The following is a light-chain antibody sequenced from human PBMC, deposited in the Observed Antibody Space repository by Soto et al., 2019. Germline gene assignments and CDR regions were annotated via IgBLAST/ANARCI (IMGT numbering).Light chain of an antibody. CDR3: QQYGSSPPLT. Sequence: EIVLTQSPGTLPLSPGERATLSCRASPSVSGSNLAWYQQKPGQAPRLLIYDASSRATGIPDRFSGSGSGTDFTLTISRLEPEDFAVYYCQQYGSSPPLTFGGGTKVDIK. CDR2: DAS. J-gene: IGKJ4*01. CDR1: PSVSGSN. V-gene: IGKV3-20*01.